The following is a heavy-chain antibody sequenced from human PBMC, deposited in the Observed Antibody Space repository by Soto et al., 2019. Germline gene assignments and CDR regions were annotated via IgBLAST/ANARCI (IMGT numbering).Heavy chain of an antibody. J-gene: IGHJ5*02. Sequence: EVQLVESGGGLVQPGGSLRLSCAASGFTFNEYAMHWVRQAPGRGLEWVSGISWKSGSIGYADSVKGRFTISRDNAKNSLYQQMNSLRAEDTALYYCVKGEGAAASIDLNWFDAWGQGTLVTVSS. D-gene: IGHD6-13*01. V-gene: IGHV3-9*01. CDR1: GFTFNEYA. CDR2: ISWKSGSI. CDR3: VKGEGAAASIDLNWFDA.